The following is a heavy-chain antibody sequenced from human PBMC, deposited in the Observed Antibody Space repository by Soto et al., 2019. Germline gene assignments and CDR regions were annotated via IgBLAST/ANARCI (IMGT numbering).Heavy chain of an antibody. Sequence: QLHLVQSGAVVKKPGASVTVSCSASGYPVTAYYMHWVRQAPGRGLEWMGGINPATGAAKYTQTFPGRVNMTRDPSTSTGFMELGRLTSEDTAVFYCARGGGVGVAGSAAFDMWGQGTLVTVSS. V-gene: IGHV1-2*02. J-gene: IGHJ3*02. CDR2: INPATGAA. D-gene: IGHD3-3*01. CDR3: ARGGGVGVAGSAAFDM. CDR1: GYPVTAYY.